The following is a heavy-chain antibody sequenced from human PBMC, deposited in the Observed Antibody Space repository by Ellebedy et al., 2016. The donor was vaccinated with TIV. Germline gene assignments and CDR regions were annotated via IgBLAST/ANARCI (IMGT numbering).Heavy chain of an antibody. CDR2: IYYSGST. Sequence: SETLSLXXTVSGGSISSGGYYWSWIRQHPGKGLEWIGYIYYSGSTYYNPSLKSRLTISVDTSKNQFSLKLSSVTAADTAVYYCARVGYDFWSGYFNWFDPWGQGTLVTVSS. J-gene: IGHJ5*02. CDR1: GGSISSGGYY. CDR3: ARVGYDFWSGYFNWFDP. D-gene: IGHD3-3*01. V-gene: IGHV4-31*03.